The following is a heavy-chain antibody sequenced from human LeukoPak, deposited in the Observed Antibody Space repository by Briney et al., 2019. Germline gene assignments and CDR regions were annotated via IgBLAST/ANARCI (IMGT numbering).Heavy chain of an antibody. CDR1: GYTFTSYG. Sequence: ASVKVSWKASGYTFTSYGISWVRQAPGQGLEWMGWISAYNGNTNYAQKLQGRVTMTTDTSTSTAHMELRSLRSDDTAVYYCARDQLAGKWELWDYWGQGTLVTVSS. CDR2: ISAYNGNT. CDR3: ARDQLAGKWELWDY. J-gene: IGHJ4*02. V-gene: IGHV1-18*01. D-gene: IGHD1-26*01.